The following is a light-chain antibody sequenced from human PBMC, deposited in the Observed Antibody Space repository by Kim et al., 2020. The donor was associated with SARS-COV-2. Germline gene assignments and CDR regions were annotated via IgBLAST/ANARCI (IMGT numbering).Light chain of an antibody. CDR3: QQANSYPLI. V-gene: IGKV1-9*01. CDR2: GAT. J-gene: IGKJ4*01. Sequence: ASMGDRVTITCRASQGISCFLAWYQQKPGKAPKLLIYGATTLQSGVPSRFSGTGSGTEFTLTISSLQPEDFATYYCQQANSYPLIFGGGTKVDIK. CDR1: QGISCF.